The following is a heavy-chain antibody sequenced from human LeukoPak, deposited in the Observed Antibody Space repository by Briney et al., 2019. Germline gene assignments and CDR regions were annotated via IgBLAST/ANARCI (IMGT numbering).Heavy chain of an antibody. CDR3: AKVKGEVIGAFDI. J-gene: IGHJ3*02. D-gene: IGHD3-16*01. V-gene: IGHV3-74*01. CDR1: GFTFSSYW. Sequence: GGSLRLSCAASGFTFSSYWMHWVRQVPGMGLVWVSRINGDGRILSHVDSVKGRFTISRYNSKNTLYLQMNSLRAEDTAVYYCAKVKGEVIGAFDIWGQGQWSPSLQ. CDR2: INGDGRIL.